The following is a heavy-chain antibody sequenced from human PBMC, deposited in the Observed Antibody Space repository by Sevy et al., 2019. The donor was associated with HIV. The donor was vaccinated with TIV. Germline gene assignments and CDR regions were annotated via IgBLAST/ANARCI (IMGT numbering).Heavy chain of an antibody. CDR1: GDSVSNINAA. CDR2: TYYRSKWYN. V-gene: IGHV6-1*01. Sequence: KQSQTLSLTCAISGDSVSNINAAWNWIRQSPSRGLEWLGRTYYRSKWYNDYAVSVKGRITINPDTSKNQFSLQLNSVTPEDTALYYCARDDLLYSGSPTGHHYYYGMDVWGQGTTVTVSS. J-gene: IGHJ6*02. CDR3: ARDDLLYSGSPTGHHYYYGMDV. D-gene: IGHD1-26*01.